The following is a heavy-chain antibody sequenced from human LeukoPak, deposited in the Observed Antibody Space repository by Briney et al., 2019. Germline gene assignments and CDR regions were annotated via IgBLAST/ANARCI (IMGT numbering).Heavy chain of an antibody. CDR1: GFTFDDYA. CDR2: ISWNSGSI. V-gene: IGHV3-9*01. D-gene: IGHD1-14*01. CDR3: AKSGLNRFDY. J-gene: IGHJ4*02. Sequence: PGRSLRLSCAASGFTFDDYAMHWVRQAPGKGLEWVSRISWNSGSIGYADSVKGRFTISRDNAKNSLYLQMNSLRAEDTAVYYCAKSGLNRFDYWGQGALVTVSS.